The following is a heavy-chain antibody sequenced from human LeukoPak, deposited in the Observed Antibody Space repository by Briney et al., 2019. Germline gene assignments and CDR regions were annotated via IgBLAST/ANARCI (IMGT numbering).Heavy chain of an antibody. V-gene: IGHV1-18*01. J-gene: IGHJ4*02. CDR2: ISAYNGNT. CDR1: GYTFTSYG. Sequence: ASVKVSCKASGYTFTSYGISWVRQAPGQGLEWMGWISAYNGNTNYAQKLQGRVTMTKDTSTSTAYMELRSLRSDDTAVYYCANYDSSGYSSYWGQGTLVTVSS. CDR3: ANYDSSGYSSY. D-gene: IGHD3-22*01.